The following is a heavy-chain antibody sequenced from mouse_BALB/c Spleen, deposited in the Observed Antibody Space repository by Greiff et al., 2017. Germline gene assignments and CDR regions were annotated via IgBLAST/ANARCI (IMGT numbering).Heavy chain of an antibody. Sequence: EVQLQESGGDLVKPGGSLKLSCAASGFTFSSYGMSWVRQTPDKRLEWVATISSGGSYTYYPDSVKGRFTISRDNAKNTLYLQMSSLKSEDTAMYYCARRENYGNYGAMDYWGQGTSVTVSS. J-gene: IGHJ4*01. D-gene: IGHD2-1*01. V-gene: IGHV5-6*01. CDR1: GFTFSSYG. CDR2: ISSGGSYT. CDR3: ARRENYGNYGAMDY.